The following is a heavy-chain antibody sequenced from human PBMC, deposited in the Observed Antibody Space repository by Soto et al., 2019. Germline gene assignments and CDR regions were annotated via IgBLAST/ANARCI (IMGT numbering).Heavy chain of an antibody. CDR2: IYYSGST. V-gene: IGHV4-31*03. J-gene: IGHJ4*02. D-gene: IGHD3-3*01. Sequence: PSETLSLTCTVSGGSISSGGYYWSWIRQHPGKGLEWIGYIYYSGSTYYNPSLKSRVTISVDTSKNQFSLKLSSVTAADTAVYYCAREARVVTSANFDYLGQGNLVTGS. CDR3: AREARVVTSANFDY. CDR1: GGSISSGGYY.